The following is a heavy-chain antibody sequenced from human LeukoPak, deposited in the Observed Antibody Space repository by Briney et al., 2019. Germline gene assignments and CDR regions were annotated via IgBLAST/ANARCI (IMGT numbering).Heavy chain of an antibody. Sequence: XSCAXSGFTFSDYYXSWIRQAPGKGLEWVSYISSSGSTIYYADSVKGRFTISRDNAKNSLYLQMNRLRAEDTAVYYCARERRGYCSSTSCSWFDHWGQGTLVTVSS. V-gene: IGHV3-11*04. CDR3: ARERRGYCSSTSCSWFDH. J-gene: IGHJ5*02. CDR2: ISSSGSTI. CDR1: GFTFSDYY. D-gene: IGHD2-2*01.